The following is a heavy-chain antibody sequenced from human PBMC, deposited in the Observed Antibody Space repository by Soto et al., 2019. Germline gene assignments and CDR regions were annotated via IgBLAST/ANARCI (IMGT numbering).Heavy chain of an antibody. CDR2: ISFDSRDK. CDR1: GFTFSAYG. Sequence: QVQLVESGGGVVQPGRSLRLSCAASGFTFSAYGIHWVRQAPGKGLEWVATISFDSRDKLYVDSMNGRLTISRENSRNTVYPQMDSLRAEDTAVYHCARVCGGDCGNAFDVWGQGTVVAVSP. J-gene: IGHJ3*01. D-gene: IGHD2-21*02. V-gene: IGHV3-33*05. CDR3: ARVCGGDCGNAFDV.